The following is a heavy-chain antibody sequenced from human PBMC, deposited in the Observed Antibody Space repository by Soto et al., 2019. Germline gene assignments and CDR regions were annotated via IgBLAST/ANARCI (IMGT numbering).Heavy chain of an antibody. V-gene: IGHV4-59*01. Sequence: SETLSLTCTVFGGSISGYYWSWIRQPPGKGLEWIGYMYNTGSTVYNPSFKSRVTISVDTSKNQFSLKLNSVTAADTAVYYCARDLWGYCGTDCYPLDVWGQGTTVTVSS. J-gene: IGHJ6*02. D-gene: IGHD2-21*02. CDR1: GGSISGYY. CDR3: ARDLWGYCGTDCYPLDV. CDR2: MYNTGST.